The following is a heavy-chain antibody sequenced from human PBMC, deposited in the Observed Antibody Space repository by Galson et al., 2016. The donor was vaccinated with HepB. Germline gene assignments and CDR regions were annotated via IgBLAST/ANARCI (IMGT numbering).Heavy chain of an antibody. D-gene: IGHD1-26*01. CDR3: ARGGTYYIGY. CDR1: GDSVSNSNW. CDR2: IFHTGVM. J-gene: IGHJ4*02. Sequence: SETLSLTCAVSGDSVSNSNWWSWVRQPPGKGLEWIGEIFHTGVMNYNPSLKSRLTISVDMSENQISLKLSSVTAADTAMDYCARGGTYYIGYWGQGALVTVSS. V-gene: IGHV4-4*02.